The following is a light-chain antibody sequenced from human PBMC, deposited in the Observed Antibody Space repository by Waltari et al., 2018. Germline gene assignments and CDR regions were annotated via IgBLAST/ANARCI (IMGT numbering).Light chain of an antibody. J-gene: IGKJ2*01. CDR1: QNIDSY. V-gene: IGKV1-39*01. CDR3: QQSHSAPYT. Sequence: DIQLPQSPSSLSASVGDRVTITGRASQNIDSYLNWFHHKPGRAPELLIHTASNLQSGVPSRFSGSQSGTDFTLTIISLQTEDFATYFWQQSHSAPYTFGQGTRLEIK. CDR2: TAS.